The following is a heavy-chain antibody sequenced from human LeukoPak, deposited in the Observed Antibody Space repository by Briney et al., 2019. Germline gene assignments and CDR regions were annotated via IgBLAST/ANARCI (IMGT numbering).Heavy chain of an antibody. Sequence: PSETLSLTCSVSGGSVSSSSYYWGWIRQPPGKGLEWIGSIYYSGSTDYNPSLKSRVTISVDTSKNQFSLKLSSVTAADTAVYYCARQSGGSGGDLYFDYWGQGTLVTVSS. V-gene: IGHV4-39*07. D-gene: IGHD2-15*01. CDR1: GGSVSSSSYY. J-gene: IGHJ4*02. CDR2: IYYSGST. CDR3: ARQSGGSGGDLYFDY.